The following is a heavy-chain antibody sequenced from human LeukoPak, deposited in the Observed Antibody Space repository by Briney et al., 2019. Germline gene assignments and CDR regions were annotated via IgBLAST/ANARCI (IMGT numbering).Heavy chain of an antibody. V-gene: IGHV3-23*01. CDR3: AKDWAPHNRVYDCLDA. D-gene: IGHD3-16*01. Sequence: GGSLRLSCVGSGFAFGVHAMSWVRQAPGKGPEWVATIGSGADLFYAESVKGRFTISRDDPRNTVWLQMNSLRAEDAALYYCAKDWAPHNRVYDCLDAWGQGTQVTVSS. J-gene: IGHJ5*02. CDR2: IGSGADL. CDR1: GFAFGVHA.